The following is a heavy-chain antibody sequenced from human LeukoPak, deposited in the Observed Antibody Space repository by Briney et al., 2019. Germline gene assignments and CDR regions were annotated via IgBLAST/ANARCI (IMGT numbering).Heavy chain of an antibody. D-gene: IGHD6-13*01. CDR1: GFTFSSYA. Sequence: GGSLRLSCAASGFTFSSYAMSWVRQAPGKGLGWVSAISGSGGSTYYADSVKGRFTISRDNSKNTLYLQMNSLRAEDTAVYYCARDVYSSSWDFDYWGQGTLVTVSS. CDR3: ARDVYSSSWDFDY. J-gene: IGHJ4*02. V-gene: IGHV3-23*01. CDR2: ISGSGGST.